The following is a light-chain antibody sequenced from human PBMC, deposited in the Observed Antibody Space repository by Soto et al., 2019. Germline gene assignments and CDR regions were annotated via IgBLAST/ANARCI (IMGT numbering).Light chain of an antibody. CDR3: RSYTSSATYV. CDR2: DVT. CDR1: SSDVGGYDY. Sequence: QSALAQPASVSGSPGQSIAISCAGSSSDVGGYDYVSWYQQRPDKAPKLILYDVTNRPSGISFRFSGSKSGNTASLTISGLQPEDEADYYCRSYTSSATYVFGTGTKLTVL. J-gene: IGLJ1*01. V-gene: IGLV2-14*03.